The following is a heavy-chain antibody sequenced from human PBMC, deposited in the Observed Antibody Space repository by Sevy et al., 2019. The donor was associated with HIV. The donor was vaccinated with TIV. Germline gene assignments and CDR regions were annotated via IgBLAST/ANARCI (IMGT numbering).Heavy chain of an antibody. D-gene: IGHD2-2*01. J-gene: IGHJ6*02. CDR1: GFTFSSYS. V-gene: IGHV3-21*01. Sequence: GGSLRLSCAASGFTFSSYSMNWVRQAPGKGLEWVSSISSSSSYIYYADSVKGRFTISRDNAKNSRYLQMNSLRAEDTAVYYCARIGYCSSTSCYYYYGMDVWGQGTTVTVSS. CDR2: ISSSSSYI. CDR3: ARIGYCSSTSCYYYYGMDV.